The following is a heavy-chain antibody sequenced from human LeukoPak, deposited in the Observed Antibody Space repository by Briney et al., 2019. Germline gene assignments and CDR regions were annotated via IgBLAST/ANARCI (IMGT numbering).Heavy chain of an antibody. CDR2: ISGSGVST. V-gene: IGHV3-23*01. CDR3: AKESRYYYGSGSFSSQFDY. Sequence: GGSLRLSCAASGFTFSGYAMSWVRQAPGKGLEWVSTISGSGVSTYYADSVKGRFTSSRDNSKNTLYLQMNNLRAEDTAVYYCAKESRYYYGSGSFSSQFDYWARETWSPSPQ. J-gene: IGHJ4*02. CDR1: GFTFSGYA. D-gene: IGHD3-10*01.